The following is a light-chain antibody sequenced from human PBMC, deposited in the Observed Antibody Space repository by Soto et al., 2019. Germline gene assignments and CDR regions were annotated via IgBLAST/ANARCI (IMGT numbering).Light chain of an antibody. CDR2: DTS. J-gene: IGKJ2*01. Sequence: DIPLTQSPSSLSASVGDRVSISCQANQDTNNYLNWYHQKPGKAPRLVIYDTSTLEIGVPSRFGGSRSGTEFTFTITGLQPEDVGTYYCQQYNEVPYTVGQGTKVEMK. CDR3: QQYNEVPYT. CDR1: QDTNNY. V-gene: IGKV1-33*01.